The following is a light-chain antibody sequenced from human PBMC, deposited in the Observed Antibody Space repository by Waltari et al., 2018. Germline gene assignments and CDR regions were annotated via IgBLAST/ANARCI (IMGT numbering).Light chain of an antibody. CDR3: QQSASYPHT. CDR2: KAS. J-gene: IGKJ2*01. CDR1: QSISSW. V-gene: IGKV1-5*03. Sequence: DIQMTQSPSTLSASVGDRVTITCRASQSISSWLAWYQQKPGKAHKLLIYKASSLESGVPSRFSGSGSGTEFTLTISSLLPEDFATYYCQQSASYPHTFGQGTKVEI.